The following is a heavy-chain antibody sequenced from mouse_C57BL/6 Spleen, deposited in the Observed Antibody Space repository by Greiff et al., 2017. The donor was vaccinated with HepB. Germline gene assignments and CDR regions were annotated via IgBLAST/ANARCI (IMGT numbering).Heavy chain of an antibody. Sequence: VQLQQSGPGLVKPSQSLSLTCSVTGYSITSGYYWNWIRQFPGNKLEWMGYISYDGSNNYNPSLKNRISITRDTSKNQFFLKLNSVTTEDTATYYCAREGSKGFAYWGQGTLVTVSA. CDR3: AREGSKGFAY. CDR1: GYSITSGYY. V-gene: IGHV3-6*01. CDR2: ISYDGSN. J-gene: IGHJ3*01. D-gene: IGHD2-5*01.